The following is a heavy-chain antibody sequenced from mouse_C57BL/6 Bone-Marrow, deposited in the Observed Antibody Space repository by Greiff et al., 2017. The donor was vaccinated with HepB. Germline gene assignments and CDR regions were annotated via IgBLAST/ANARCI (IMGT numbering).Heavy chain of an antibody. D-gene: IGHD2-5*01. CDR2: IWTGGGT. CDR3: ATYYRNYGGAMDY. J-gene: IGHJ4*01. Sequence: VHLVESGPGLVAPSQSLSITCTVSGFSLTSYAISWVRQPPGKGLEWLGVIWTGGGTNYNSALKSRLSISKDNSKSQVFLKMNSLQTDDTARYYCATYYRNYGGAMDYWGQGTSVTGAS. CDR1: GFSLTSYA. V-gene: IGHV2-9-1*01.